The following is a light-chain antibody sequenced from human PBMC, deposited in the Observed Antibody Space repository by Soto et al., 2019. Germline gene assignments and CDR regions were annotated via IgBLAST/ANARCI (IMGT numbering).Light chain of an antibody. CDR3: QQSYTTPYT. V-gene: IGKV1-39*01. J-gene: IGKJ2*01. Sequence: DIQMTQSPSSLSASVGDRVTITCRASQSISNFLNWYQQKPGKAPELLIYAASSLHNGVPSRFSGSGSRTHFTLTISSLQPEYFASYSCQQSYTTPYTFGQGTKLEIK. CDR2: AAS. CDR1: QSISNF.